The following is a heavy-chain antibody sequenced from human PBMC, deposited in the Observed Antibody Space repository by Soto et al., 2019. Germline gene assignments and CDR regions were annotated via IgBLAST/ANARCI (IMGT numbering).Heavy chain of an antibody. CDR2: ISGSGGST. V-gene: IGHV3-23*01. J-gene: IGHJ6*03. Sequence: GGSLRLSCAASGFTFSSYAMSWVRQAPGKGLEWVSAISGSGGSTYYADSVKGRFTISRDNSKNTLYLQMNSLRAEDTAVYYCAKRVVVVPAATYYYYMDVWGKGTTVTVSS. CDR3: AKRVVVVPAATYYYYMDV. D-gene: IGHD2-2*01. CDR1: GFTFSSYA.